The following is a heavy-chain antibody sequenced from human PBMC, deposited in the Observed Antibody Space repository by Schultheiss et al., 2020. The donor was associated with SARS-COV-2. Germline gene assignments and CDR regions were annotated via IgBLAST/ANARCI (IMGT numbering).Heavy chain of an antibody. V-gene: IGHV4-61*02. CDR2: IYTSGST. CDR3: ARDLYGSGSYRWFDP. J-gene: IGHJ5*02. D-gene: IGHD3-10*01. CDR1: GGPISSGDSY. Sequence: SETLSLTCTVSGGPISSGDSYWSWIRQPAGKGLEWIGRIYTSGSTNYNPSLKSRVTMSVDTSKNQFSLKLSSVTAADTAVYYCARDLYGSGSYRWFDPWGQGTLVTVSS.